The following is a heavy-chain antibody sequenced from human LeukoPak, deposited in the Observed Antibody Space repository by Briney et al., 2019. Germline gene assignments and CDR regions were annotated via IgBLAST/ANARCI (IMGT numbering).Heavy chain of an antibody. D-gene: IGHD3-22*01. V-gene: IGHV1-2*06. CDR1: GYTFTSYY. Sequence: ASVKVSCKASGYTFTSYYMHWVRQAPGQGLEWMGRINPNSGGTNYAQKFQGRVTMTRDTSISTAYMELSRLRSDDTAVYYCARSYYYDSSGRGYFDYWGQGTLVTVSS. J-gene: IGHJ4*02. CDR3: ARSYYYDSSGRGYFDY. CDR2: INPNSGGT.